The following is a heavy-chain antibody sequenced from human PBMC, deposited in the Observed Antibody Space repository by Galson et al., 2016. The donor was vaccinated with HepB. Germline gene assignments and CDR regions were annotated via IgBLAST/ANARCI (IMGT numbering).Heavy chain of an antibody. V-gene: IGHV3-21*01. Sequence: SLRLSCAASGFSFNYYTLNWVRQAPGKGLEWLSSITSRDTYIHYANSVKGRFTISRDNAKNSLYLQMHNLRVEDTAVYFCATGLEHCDGGGCSPHFDHWGQGTLVTVSS. CDR1: GFSFNYYT. CDR3: ATGLEHCDGGGCSPHFDH. J-gene: IGHJ4*02. D-gene: IGHD2-15*01. CDR2: ITSRDTYI.